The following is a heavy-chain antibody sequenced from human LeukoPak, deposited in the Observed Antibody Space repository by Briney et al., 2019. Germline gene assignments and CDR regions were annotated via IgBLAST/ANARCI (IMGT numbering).Heavy chain of an antibody. CDR1: GGSINTYY. V-gene: IGHV4-59*06. Sequence: SETLSLTCTVSGGSINTYYWSWIRQHPGKGLEWIAYIYYTGSTYYNPSLKSRLTISVDRSKNQFSLRLSSMTAADTAVYYCARVPSVIDAFDIWGQGTMVTVSS. CDR2: IYYTGST. CDR3: ARVPSVIDAFDI. D-gene: IGHD2-21*01. J-gene: IGHJ3*02.